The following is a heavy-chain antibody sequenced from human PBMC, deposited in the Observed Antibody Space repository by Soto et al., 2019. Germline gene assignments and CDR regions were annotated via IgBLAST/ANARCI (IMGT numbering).Heavy chain of an antibody. D-gene: IGHD3-22*01. V-gene: IGHV3-23*01. CDR3: AKGGRYYDSSGYYVFDY. CDR1: GFTFSSDA. J-gene: IGHJ4*02. CDR2: ISGSGGST. Sequence: PGGSLRLSCAASGFTFSSDAMSWVRQAPGKGLEWVSAISGSGGSTYYADSVKGRFTIPRDNSKNTRYLQMNSLRAEDTAVYYCAKGGRYYDSSGYYVFDYWGQGTLVTVS.